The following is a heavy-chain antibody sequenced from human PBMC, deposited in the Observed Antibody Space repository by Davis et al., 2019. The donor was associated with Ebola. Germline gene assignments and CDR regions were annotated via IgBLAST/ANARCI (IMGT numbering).Heavy chain of an antibody. J-gene: IGHJ6*02. D-gene: IGHD1-26*01. CDR2: IHPIDSDT. CDR1: GYSFTNYW. CDR3: ARHRGWEYRTPSYYYYEMDV. V-gene: IGHV5-51*01. Sequence: GESLKISCKASGYSFTNYWIGWVRQMPGKGLEWMGVIHPIDSDTTYSPSFQGQVTISADKSTNTAYLQWDSLKASDTATYYCARHRGWEYRTPSYYYYEMDVWGQGTTVTVSS.